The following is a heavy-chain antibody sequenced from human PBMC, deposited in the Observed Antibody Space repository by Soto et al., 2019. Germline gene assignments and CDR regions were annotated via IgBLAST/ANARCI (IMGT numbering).Heavy chain of an antibody. V-gene: IGHV1-69*01. CDR2: IIPIFGTA. CDR1: GGTFSSYA. J-gene: IGHJ4*02. CDR3: AREERLFGVVIIPSSFDY. D-gene: IGHD3-3*01. Sequence: QVQLVQSGAEVKKPGSSVKVSCKASGGTFSSYAISWVRQAPGQGLEWMGGIIPIFGTANYAQKFQGRVPITADESTSTAYMGLSSLRSEDTAVYYCAREERLFGVVIIPSSFDYWGQGTLVTVSS.